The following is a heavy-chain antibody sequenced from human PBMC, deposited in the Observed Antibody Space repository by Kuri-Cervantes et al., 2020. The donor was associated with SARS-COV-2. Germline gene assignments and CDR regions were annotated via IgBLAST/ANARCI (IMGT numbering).Heavy chain of an antibody. CDR1: GFTFSSYW. CDR3: ARAPTLPVAGGFDY. CDR2: ISTDGSST. J-gene: IGHJ4*02. Sequence: GGSLRLSCAASGFTFSSYWMSWVRQAPGKGLVWVSRISTDGSSTSYADSVKGRFTISRDNVKNTLYLEMNSLGAEDTAVYYCARAPTLPVAGGFDYWGQGTLVTVSS. D-gene: IGHD6-19*01. V-gene: IGHV3-74*01.